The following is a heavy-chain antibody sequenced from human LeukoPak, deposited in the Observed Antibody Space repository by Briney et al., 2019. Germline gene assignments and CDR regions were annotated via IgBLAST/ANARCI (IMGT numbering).Heavy chain of an antibody. V-gene: IGHV3-23*01. D-gene: IGHD2-15*01. J-gene: IGHJ3*02. CDR1: GFTFGSSA. Sequence: GGSLRLSCAASGFTFGSSAMSWVRQAPGKGLEWVSAVSNSGGSTFYADSVMGRFTISRDNSRNTLYLQMNSLRAEDTAVYYCARACSGGSCYLAAFDIWGQGTMVTVSS. CDR2: VSNSGGST. CDR3: ARACSGGSCYLAAFDI.